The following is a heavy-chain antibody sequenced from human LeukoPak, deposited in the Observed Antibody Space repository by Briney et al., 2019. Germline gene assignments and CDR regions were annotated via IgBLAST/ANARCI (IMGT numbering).Heavy chain of an antibody. CDR2: MYNSGST. J-gene: IGHJ4*02. CDR1: GYSISSGYF. V-gene: IGHV4-38-2*02. CDR3: ARYDVWGSYRAFDY. D-gene: IGHD3-16*02. Sequence: SETLSLTCTVSGYSISSGYFWGWIRQPPGKGLEWIGSMYNSGSTYYNPSLKSRVTISVDTSKNQFSLKLSSVTAADTAVYYCARYDVWGSYRAFDYWGQGTLVTVSS.